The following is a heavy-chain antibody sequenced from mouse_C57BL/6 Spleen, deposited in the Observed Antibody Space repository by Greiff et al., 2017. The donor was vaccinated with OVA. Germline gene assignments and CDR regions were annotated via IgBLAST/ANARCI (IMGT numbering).Heavy chain of an antibody. CDR2: IDPSDSET. Sequence: VQLQQPGAELVRPGSSVKLSCKASGYTFTSYWMHWVKQRPIQGLEWIGNIDPSDSETHYNQKFKDKATLTVDKSSSTAYMQLSSLTSEDSAVYYGASRGGNYGSSYAMDYWGQGTSVTVSS. CDR1: GYTFTSYW. V-gene: IGHV1-52*01. CDR3: ASRGGNYGSSYAMDY. J-gene: IGHJ4*01. D-gene: IGHD1-1*01.